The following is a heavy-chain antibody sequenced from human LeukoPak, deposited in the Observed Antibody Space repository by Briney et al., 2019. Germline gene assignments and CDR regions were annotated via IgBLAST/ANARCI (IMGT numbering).Heavy chain of an antibody. CDR1: GGSFSGYY. J-gene: IGHJ4*02. D-gene: IGHD5-18*01. CDR3: ARHIKDTAASDF. Sequence: PSETLSLTCAVYGGSFSGYYWSWIRQPPGKGLEWIGEINHSGSTNYNPSLKGRVTISVDTSKNQFSLKLSSVTAADTAVYYCARHIKDTAASDFWGQGTLVTVSS. V-gene: IGHV4-34*01. CDR2: INHSGST.